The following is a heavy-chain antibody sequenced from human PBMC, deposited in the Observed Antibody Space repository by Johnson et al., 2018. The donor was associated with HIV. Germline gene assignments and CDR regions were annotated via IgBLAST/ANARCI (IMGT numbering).Heavy chain of an antibody. CDR3: AKCVSLYLALWGAFDI. CDR2: IYSGDTT. D-gene: IGHD3-16*01. J-gene: IGHJ3*02. CDR1: GFTVSNNY. Sequence: VQLVESGGALVQPGGSLRLSCAASGFTVSNNYMSWVRQAPGKGLEWVSIIYSGDTTYYADSVKGRFTISRDNAKNTLYLQMNSLRAEDTAVYYCAKCVSLYLALWGAFDIWGQGTMVTVSS. V-gene: IGHV3-66*01.